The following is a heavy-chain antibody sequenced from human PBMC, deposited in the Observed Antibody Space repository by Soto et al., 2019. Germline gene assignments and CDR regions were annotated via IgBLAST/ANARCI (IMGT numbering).Heavy chain of an antibody. Sequence: PSETLSLTCAVYGGSFSVYYWSWIRQPPGKGLEWIGEINHSGSTNYNPSLKSRVTISVDTSKNQFSLKLSSVTAADTAVYYCARRIAAAGTEWFDPWGQGTLVTVSS. CDR3: ARRIAAAGTEWFDP. CDR1: GGSFSVYY. CDR2: INHSGST. J-gene: IGHJ5*02. V-gene: IGHV4-34*01. D-gene: IGHD6-13*01.